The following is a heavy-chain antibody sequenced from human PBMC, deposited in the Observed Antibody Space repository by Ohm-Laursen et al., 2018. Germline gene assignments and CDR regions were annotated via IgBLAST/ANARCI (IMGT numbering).Heavy chain of an antibody. CDR3: ARDTFGGNSEDDY. CDR1: GYSFNSNH. V-gene: IGHV1-69*13. J-gene: IGHJ4*02. D-gene: IGHD4-23*01. Sequence: SVKVSCKASGYSFNSNHMQWLRQAPGQGLEWMGGIIPIFGTANYAQKFQGRVTITADESTSTAYMELSSLRSEDTAVYYCARDTFGGNSEDDYWGQGTLVTVSS. CDR2: IIPIFGTA.